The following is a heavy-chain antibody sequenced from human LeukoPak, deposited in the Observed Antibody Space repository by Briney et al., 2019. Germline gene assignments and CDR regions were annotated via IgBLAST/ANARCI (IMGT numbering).Heavy chain of an antibody. D-gene: IGHD1-1*01. J-gene: IGHJ4*02. Sequence: SVKVSCKASGGTFSSYAISWVRQAPGQGLEWMGGIIPIFGTANYAQKFQGRVTITADESTSTAYMELSSLRSEDTAVYYCASSGDNWRVFDYWGQGTLVTVSS. CDR1: GGTFSSYA. V-gene: IGHV1-69*13. CDR2: IIPIFGTA. CDR3: ASSGDNWRVFDY.